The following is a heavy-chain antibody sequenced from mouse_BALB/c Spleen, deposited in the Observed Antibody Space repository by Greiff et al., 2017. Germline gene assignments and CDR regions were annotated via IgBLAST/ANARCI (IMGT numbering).Heavy chain of an antibody. Sequence: EVQGVESGPELVKPGASVKIPCKASGYTFTDYNMDWVKQSHGKSLEWIGDINPNNGGTIYNQKFKGKATLTVDKSSSTAYMELRSLTSEDTAVYYCARSYGNYAWFAYWGQGTLVTVSA. D-gene: IGHD2-10*02. V-gene: IGHV1-18*01. CDR2: INPNNGGT. J-gene: IGHJ3*01. CDR3: ARSYGNYAWFAY. CDR1: GYTFTDYN.